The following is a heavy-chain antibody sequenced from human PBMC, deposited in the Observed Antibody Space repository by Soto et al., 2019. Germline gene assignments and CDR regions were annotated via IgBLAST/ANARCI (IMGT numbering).Heavy chain of an antibody. CDR2: IKSKTDGGAI. CDR1: RFTFTNAW. D-gene: IGHD3-9*01. V-gene: IGHV3-15*01. J-gene: IGHJ4*02. CDR3: TTVRYFDWLLEFDY. Sequence: PGGSLRLSCAASRFTFTNAWMSWVRQAPGKGLEWVGRIKSKTDGGAIAYAAPVKGRFTISRDDSTHTLYLQMNSLKTEDTAVYYCTTVRYFDWLLEFDYWGQGTLVTVSS.